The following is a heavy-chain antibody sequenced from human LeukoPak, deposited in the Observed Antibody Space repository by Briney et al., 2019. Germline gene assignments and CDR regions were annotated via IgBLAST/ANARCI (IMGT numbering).Heavy chain of an antibody. CDR2: IYSDGSTT. J-gene: IGHJ4*02. CDR1: GFTSNY. V-gene: IGHV3-53*01. D-gene: IGHD5-24*01. CDR3: ASEGYNYFDF. Sequence: GGSLRLSCAASGFTSNYMSWVRQAPGKGLEWISLIYSDGSTTFYADSVKGRFTISRDNSKNTFYLQMNRLRPEDTAVYYCASEGYNYFDFWGRGTLVIVSS.